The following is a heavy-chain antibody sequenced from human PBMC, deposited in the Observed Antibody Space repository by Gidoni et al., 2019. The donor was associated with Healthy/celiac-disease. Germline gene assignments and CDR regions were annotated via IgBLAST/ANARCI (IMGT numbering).Heavy chain of an antibody. CDR3: ARDGLYCSSTSCPPSSYGMDV. J-gene: IGHJ6*02. Sequence: QVQLVQSGAEVKTPGASVKVSCKASGYTFTSYAMHCVRQAPGQRLEWMGWINAGNGNTKYSQKFQGRVTITRDTSASTAYMELSSLRSEDTAVYYCARDGLYCSSTSCPPSSYGMDVWGQGTTVTVSS. D-gene: IGHD2-2*01. CDR1: GYTFTSYA. V-gene: IGHV1-3*01. CDR2: INAGNGNT.